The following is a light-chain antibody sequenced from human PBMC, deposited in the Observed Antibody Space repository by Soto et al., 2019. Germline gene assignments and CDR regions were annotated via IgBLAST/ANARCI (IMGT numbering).Light chain of an antibody. CDR2: WTS. V-gene: IGKV4-1*01. Sequence: DIVMTQSPDSLPVSLGERATINCKSSRSVLSSSNNKNYIAWYQQKSGQPPKLLIYWTSTRESGVPDRFRGSWSGTDFTLTISSQQAEDVAVYYCQQYYTSPTFGQGTQLEIK. J-gene: IGKJ5*01. CDR1: RSVLSSSNNKNY. CDR3: QQYYTSPT.